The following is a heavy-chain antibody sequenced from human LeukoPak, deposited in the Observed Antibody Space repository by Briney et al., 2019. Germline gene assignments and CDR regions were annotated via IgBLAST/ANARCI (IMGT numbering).Heavy chain of an antibody. J-gene: IGHJ4*02. Sequence: PGGSLRLSCAASGFTFSRYAIHWVRQAPGKGLEWVALFSYDGSTTHYAASVKGRFTVSRDDSKNTLYLQMNSLRAEDTAVYYCARGKRDSSGYDYTLDNLGQGTLVTVSS. CDR3: ARGKRDSSGYDYTLDN. V-gene: IGHV3-30*01. CDR1: GFTFSRYA. D-gene: IGHD5-12*01. CDR2: FSYDGSTT.